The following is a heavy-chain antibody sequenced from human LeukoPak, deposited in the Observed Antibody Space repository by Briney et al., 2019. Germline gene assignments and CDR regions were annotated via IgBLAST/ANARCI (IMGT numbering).Heavy chain of an antibody. Sequence: GGALRLSCAASGFTLSSYWLHWVCQGPGEGLVWVSRNNSDGSSTSYADSVKDRFTISRDNAKNTLYLQMNSLRAEDTAVYYCARVGSIAAFDIWGQGTMVTVSS. CDR2: NNSDGSST. J-gene: IGHJ3*02. D-gene: IGHD6-6*01. V-gene: IGHV3-74*01. CDR3: ARVGSIAAFDI. CDR1: GFTLSSYW.